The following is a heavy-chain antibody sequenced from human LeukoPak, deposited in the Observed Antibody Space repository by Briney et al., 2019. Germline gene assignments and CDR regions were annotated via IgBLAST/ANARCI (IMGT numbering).Heavy chain of an antibody. CDR1: GFTFSSYA. Sequence: GGSLRLSCAASGFTFSSYAMYWVRQAPGKGLEWVAVISYGGSNKYYADSVKGRFTISRDNSKNTVYLQMNSLRAEDTAVYYRARGHFYGSVPDSWFDPWGQGTLVTVSS. CDR2: ISYGGSNK. D-gene: IGHD3-10*01. CDR3: ARGHFYGSVPDSWFDP. V-gene: IGHV3-30-3*01. J-gene: IGHJ5*02.